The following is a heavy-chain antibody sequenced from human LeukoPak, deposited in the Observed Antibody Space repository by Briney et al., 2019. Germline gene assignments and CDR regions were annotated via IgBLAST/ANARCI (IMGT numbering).Heavy chain of an antibody. CDR3: ARGGWQWLPHFDY. Sequence: PSETLSLTCTVSGDSISSSSFYWGWIRQPPGKGLDWIGSIYYSGSTYYNPSLKSRVTISVDTSKNQFSLKLTSVTAADTAIFYCARGGWQWLPHFDYWGQGTLVTVSS. D-gene: IGHD6-19*01. CDR1: GDSISSSSFY. J-gene: IGHJ4*02. V-gene: IGHV4-39*01. CDR2: IYYSGST.